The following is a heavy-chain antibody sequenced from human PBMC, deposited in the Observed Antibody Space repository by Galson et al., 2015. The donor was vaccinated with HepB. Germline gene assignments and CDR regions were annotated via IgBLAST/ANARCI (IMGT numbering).Heavy chain of an antibody. CDR2: ISGNGDST. V-gene: IGHV3-23*01. CDR3: AKGYGLFDS. J-gene: IGHJ5*01. D-gene: IGHD5-18*01. Sequence: CAASGFAFDTHAMSWVRQAPGRGLEWISGISGNGDSTFYADSVKGRFTVSRDNSNNMLYLQMDSLRAEDAGLYFCAKGYGLFDSWGQGILVTVSS. CDR1: GFAFDTHA.